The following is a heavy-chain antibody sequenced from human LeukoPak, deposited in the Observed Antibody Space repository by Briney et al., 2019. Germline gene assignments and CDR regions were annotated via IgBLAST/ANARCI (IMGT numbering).Heavy chain of an antibody. CDR3: ARDLSYCTITSCSYYYYGMDV. CDR2: ISTDGSTT. J-gene: IGHJ6*02. D-gene: IGHD2-2*01. Sequence: GGSLRLSCAASGFTFSRYWMHWLRQAPGKGLVWVSRISTDGSTTTYADSVKGRFTISRDNAKNSLYLQMNSLRAEDTAVYYCARDLSYCTITSCSYYYYGMDVWGQGTTVTVSS. V-gene: IGHV3-74*01. CDR1: GFTFSRYW.